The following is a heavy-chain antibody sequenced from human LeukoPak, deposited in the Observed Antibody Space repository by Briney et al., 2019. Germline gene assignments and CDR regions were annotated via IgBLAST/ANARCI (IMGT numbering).Heavy chain of an antibody. Sequence: GGSLRLSCAASGFTFSSYSMNWVRQAPGKGLEWVSSITSSSNYIYYADSVKGRFTIPRDNAKNSLYLQMNSLRAEDTAVYYCATSSSGWFRFDYWGQGTLVTVSS. V-gene: IGHV3-21*01. J-gene: IGHJ4*02. D-gene: IGHD6-19*01. CDR1: GFTFSSYS. CDR3: ATSSSGWFRFDY. CDR2: ITSSSNYI.